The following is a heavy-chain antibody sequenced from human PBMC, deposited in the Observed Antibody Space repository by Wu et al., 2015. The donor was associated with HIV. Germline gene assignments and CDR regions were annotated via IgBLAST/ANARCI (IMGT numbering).Heavy chain of an antibody. CDR3: ARAGGLRGNRSYYYMDV. D-gene: IGHD3-10*01. V-gene: IGHV4-30-4*08. CDR2: IYYSGST. CDR1: GDSINSGYYY. J-gene: IGHJ6*03. Sequence: QVQLQESGPGLVKPSQTLSLLCTVSGDSINSGYYYWSWIRQPPGKGLEWIGYIYYSGSTDYNPSLKSRISISLDTSKNQFSLKLSSVTAADTAMYYCARAGGLRGNRSYYYMDVWGKGTTVTVSS.